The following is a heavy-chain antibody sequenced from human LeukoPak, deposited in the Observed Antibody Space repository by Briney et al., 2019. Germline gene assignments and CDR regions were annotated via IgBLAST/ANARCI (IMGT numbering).Heavy chain of an antibody. Sequence: SVKVSCKASGGTFSSYAISWVRLAPGQGLEWMGRIIPIFGTANYAQKFQGRVTITTDESTSTAYMELSSLRSEDTAVYYCARAYYDSSGYYYFDYWGQGTLVTVSS. CDR1: GGTFSSYA. CDR3: ARAYYDSSGYYYFDY. J-gene: IGHJ4*02. V-gene: IGHV1-69*05. D-gene: IGHD3-22*01. CDR2: IIPIFGTA.